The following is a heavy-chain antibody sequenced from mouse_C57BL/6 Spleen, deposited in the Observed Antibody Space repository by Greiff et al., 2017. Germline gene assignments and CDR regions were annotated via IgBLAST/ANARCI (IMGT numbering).Heavy chain of an antibody. CDR3: ASYGSSDENAMDY. CDR1: GYTFTSYW. J-gene: IGHJ4*01. Sequence: QVQLQQPGAELVKPGASVKLSCKASGYTFTSYWMHWVKQRPGQGLEWIGMIHPNSGSTNYNEKFKSKATLTVDKSSSTAYMQLSSLTSEDSAVYYCASYGSSDENAMDYWGQGTSVTVSS. CDR2: IHPNSGST. D-gene: IGHD1-1*01. V-gene: IGHV1-64*01.